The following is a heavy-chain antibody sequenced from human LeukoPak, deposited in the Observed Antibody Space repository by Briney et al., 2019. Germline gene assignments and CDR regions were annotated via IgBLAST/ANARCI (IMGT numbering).Heavy chain of an antibody. CDR3: AAVGSSWSGTIDY. Sequence: PSETLSLTCAVYGGSFSGYYWSWIRQPPGKGLEWIGYIYYSGSTNYNPSLKSRVTISVDTSKNQFSLKLSSVTAADTAVYYCAAVGSSWSGTIDYWGQGTLVTVSS. CDR2: IYYSGST. V-gene: IGHV4-59*01. J-gene: IGHJ4*02. D-gene: IGHD6-13*01. CDR1: GGSFSGYY.